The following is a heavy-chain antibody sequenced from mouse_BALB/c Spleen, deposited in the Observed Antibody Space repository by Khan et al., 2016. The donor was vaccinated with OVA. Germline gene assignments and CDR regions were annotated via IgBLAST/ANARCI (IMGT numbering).Heavy chain of an antibody. J-gene: IGHJ3*01. CDR2: INTYTGEP. D-gene: IGHD1-2*01. Sequence: QIQLVQSGPELKKPGETVKISCKASGYTFTNYGMNWVKQAPGKGLKWMGWINTYTGEPTYADDFKGRFAFSLETSASTAYLQINNLKNEDTATYYCGRVYGYDYWGQGTLVTVSA. V-gene: IGHV9-3-1*01. CDR3: GRVYGYDY. CDR1: GYTFTNYG.